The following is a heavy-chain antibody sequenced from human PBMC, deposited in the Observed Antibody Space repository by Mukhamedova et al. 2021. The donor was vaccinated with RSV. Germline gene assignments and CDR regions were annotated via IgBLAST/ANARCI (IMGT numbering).Heavy chain of an antibody. V-gene: IGHV3-23*01. D-gene: IGHD2-2*01. J-gene: IGHJ4*02. CDR3: AKEGCTRTNCYSNS. CDR2: ISGGDVTT. Sequence: WVRQAPGKGLEWVSTISGGDVTTDYTDSVKGRFTISRDDSKITLYLQMNGLRAEDTAVYYCAKEGCTRTNCYSNSWGQGTLVTV.